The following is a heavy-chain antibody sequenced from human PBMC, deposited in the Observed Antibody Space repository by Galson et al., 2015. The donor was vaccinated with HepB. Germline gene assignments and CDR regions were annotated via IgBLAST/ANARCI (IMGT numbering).Heavy chain of an antibody. J-gene: IGHJ4*02. Sequence: SLRLSCAASGFTFSSYAMSWVRQAPGKGLEWVPAISGSGGSTYYADSVKGRFTISRDNSKNTLYLQMNSLRAEDTAVYYCAKDPLNYDFWSGYYLNWGQGTLVTVSS. CDR3: AKDPLNYDFWSGYYLN. CDR1: GFTFSSYA. CDR2: ISGSGGST. V-gene: IGHV3-23*01. D-gene: IGHD3-3*01.